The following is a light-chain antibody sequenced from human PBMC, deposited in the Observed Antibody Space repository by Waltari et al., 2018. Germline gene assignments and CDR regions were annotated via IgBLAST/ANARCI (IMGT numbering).Light chain of an antibody. CDR2: WAS. CDR1: QSVSYSSNNKNY. Sequence: DIVMTQSPASLPVSLGERATITCKSDQSVSYSSNNKNYLAWYRQKPGQPPQLLISWASTREFGVPDRFSGSGSGTDFTLTISSLQAEDVAVYYCQQYYAVPPTFGPGTKVEIK. J-gene: IGKJ1*01. CDR3: QQYYAVPPT. V-gene: IGKV4-1*01.